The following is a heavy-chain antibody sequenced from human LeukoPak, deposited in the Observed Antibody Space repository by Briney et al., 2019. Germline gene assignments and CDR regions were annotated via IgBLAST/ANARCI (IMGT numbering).Heavy chain of an antibody. CDR1: GGSFSGYY. CDR2: INHSGST. D-gene: IGHD2-2*01. J-gene: IGHJ4*02. V-gene: IGHV4-34*01. CDR3: ARHKAPSRNIVVVPAAIDY. Sequence: SETLSLTCAVSGGSFSGYYWSWIRQPPGKGLEWIGEINHSGSTNYNPSLKSRVTISVDTSKNQFSLKLSSVTAADTAVYYCARHKAPSRNIVVVPAAIDYWGQGTLVTVSS.